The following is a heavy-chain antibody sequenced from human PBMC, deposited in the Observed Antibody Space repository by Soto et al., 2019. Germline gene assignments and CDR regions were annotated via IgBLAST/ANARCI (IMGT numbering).Heavy chain of an antibody. Sequence: QVQLQESGPGLVKPSQTLSLTCTVSGGSISSGDYYWSWIRQPPGKGLEWIGYIYYSGSTYYNPSLKSRVTISVDTSKNQFSLKLISVTAADTAVYYCAREKGDYYWYFDLWGRGTLVTVSS. CDR2: IYYSGST. D-gene: IGHD4-17*01. J-gene: IGHJ2*01. CDR3: AREKGDYYWYFDL. V-gene: IGHV4-30-4*01. CDR1: GGSISSGDYY.